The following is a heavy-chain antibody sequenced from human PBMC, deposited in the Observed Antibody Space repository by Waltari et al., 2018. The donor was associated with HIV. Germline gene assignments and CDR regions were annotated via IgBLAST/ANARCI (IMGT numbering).Heavy chain of an antibody. CDR1: GGTFSPYP. J-gene: IGHJ3*02. V-gene: IGHV1-69*12. D-gene: IGHD3-9*01. CDR3: ERVPVDDWQSDPFDI. Sequence: QVQLVQSGSELKKPGSSVKVSCKASGGTFSPYPISWVRQAPGQGLEWLGGIVPMFGTVRYAQKLKDRVTMTAAASTRTAHMEMSSMRLEDTAMYYCERVPVDDWQSDPFDIWGQGTRVTVSP. CDR2: IVPMFGTV.